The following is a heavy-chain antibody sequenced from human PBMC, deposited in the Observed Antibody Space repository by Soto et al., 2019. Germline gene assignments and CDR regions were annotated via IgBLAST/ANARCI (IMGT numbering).Heavy chain of an antibody. CDR3: ARDARTMVRGVTPPHGMDV. D-gene: IGHD3-10*01. CDR2: ITPSGGST. V-gene: IGHV1-46*01. CDR1: GYTFTSYY. Sequence: ASVKVSCKASGYTFTSYYMHWVRQAPGQGLEWMGIITPSGGSTSYAQKFQGRVTMTRDTSTSTVYMELSSLRSEDTAVYYCARDARTMVRGVTPPHGMDVWGQGTTVTVSS. J-gene: IGHJ6*02.